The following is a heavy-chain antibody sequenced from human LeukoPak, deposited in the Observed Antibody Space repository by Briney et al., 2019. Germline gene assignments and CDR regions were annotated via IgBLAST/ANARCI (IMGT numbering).Heavy chain of an antibody. V-gene: IGHV3-7*01. J-gene: IGHJ4*02. D-gene: IGHD1-7*01. CDR1: GFTFSSFW. CDR3: ARAPEYGTTDY. Sequence: GGSLRLSCAASGFTFSSFWMSWVRQAPGKGLQWVANIKEDGSEKYYVDSVKGRFTISRDNAKNSLYLQMNSLTAEDTAVYYCARAPEYGTTDYWGQGTLVTVFS. CDR2: IKEDGSEK.